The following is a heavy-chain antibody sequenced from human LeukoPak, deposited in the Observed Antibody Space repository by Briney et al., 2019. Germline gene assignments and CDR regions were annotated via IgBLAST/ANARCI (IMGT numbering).Heavy chain of an antibody. CDR2: INHSGST. Sequence: PSETLSLTCAVYGGSFSGYYWSWIRQPPGKGLHWIGEINHSGSTNYNPSLKSRVTISVDTSKNQFSLKLSSVTAAGTAVYYCARDSGDGYNWSFDYWGQGTLVTVSS. CDR1: GGSFSGYY. D-gene: IGHD5-24*01. V-gene: IGHV4-34*01. CDR3: ARDSGDGYNWSFDY. J-gene: IGHJ4*02.